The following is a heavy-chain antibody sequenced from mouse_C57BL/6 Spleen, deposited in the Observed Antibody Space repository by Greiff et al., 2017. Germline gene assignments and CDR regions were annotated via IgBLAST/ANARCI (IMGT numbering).Heavy chain of an antibody. V-gene: IGHV3-6*01. CDR1: GYSFTSGYY. D-gene: IGHD2-4*01. J-gene: IGHJ2*01. CDR2: ISYDGSN. CDR3: ARYDYSFDY. Sequence: EVQLQESGPGLVKPSQSLSLTCSVTGYSFTSGYYWNWIRQFPGNKLEWMGYISYDGSNNYNPSLKNRISLTRDTSKNPFFLKLNYVTTEDTATYYCARYDYSFDYWGQGATLTVSS.